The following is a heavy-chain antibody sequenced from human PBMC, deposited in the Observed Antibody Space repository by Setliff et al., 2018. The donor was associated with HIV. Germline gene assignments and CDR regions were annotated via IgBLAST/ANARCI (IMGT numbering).Heavy chain of an antibody. Sequence: SETLSLTCSVSGGSFSGYYWSWIRQPPGKGLEWIGYIYIYNSGSTNYNPSLTSRVTISIATSKNQFSLKLSSVTAADTAVYYCARHAPYDSSAYEVWYYYMDVWGKGTTVTVSS. CDR2: IYIYNSGST. J-gene: IGHJ6*03. D-gene: IGHD3-22*01. CDR3: ARHAPYDSSAYEVWYYYMDV. V-gene: IGHV4-59*08. CDR1: GGSFSGYY.